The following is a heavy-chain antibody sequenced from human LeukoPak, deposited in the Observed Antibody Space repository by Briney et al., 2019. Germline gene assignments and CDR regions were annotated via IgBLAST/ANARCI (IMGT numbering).Heavy chain of an antibody. V-gene: IGHV3-23*01. CDR3: AKGTVNYYYYMDV. Sequence: GGTLRLSCAASGFTFSSYGMSWVRQAPGKGLEWVSAISGSGGSTYYADSVKGRFTISRDNSKNKLYLQMNSLRAEDTAVYYCAKGTVNYYYYMDVWGKGTTVTVSS. CDR2: ISGSGGST. J-gene: IGHJ6*03. CDR1: GFTFSSYG. D-gene: IGHD3-10*01.